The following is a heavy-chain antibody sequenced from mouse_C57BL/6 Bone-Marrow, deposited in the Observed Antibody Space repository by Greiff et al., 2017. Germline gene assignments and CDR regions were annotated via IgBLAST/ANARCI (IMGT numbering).Heavy chain of an antibody. V-gene: IGHV1-55*01. J-gene: IGHJ4*01. D-gene: IGHD1-1*01. CDR2: IYPGSGST. CDR3: AILLLRFYYAMDY. CDR1: GYTFTSYW. Sequence: QVQLQQPGAELVKPGASVKMSCKASGYTFTSYWITWVKQRPGQGLEWIGDIYPGSGSTNYNEKFKSKATLNVDTSSSTAYMQLSSLTSEDSAVYYCAILLLRFYYAMDYWGQGTSVTVSS.